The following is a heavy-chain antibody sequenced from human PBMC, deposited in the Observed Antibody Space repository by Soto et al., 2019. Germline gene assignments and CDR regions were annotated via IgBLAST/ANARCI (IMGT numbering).Heavy chain of an antibody. Sequence: PGGSVRLSCAASGFTFSSYAMSWVRQAPGKGLEWVSAISGSGGSTYYADSVKGRFTISRDNSKNTLYLQMDSLRAEDTAVYYCARDEPIVVVTATDYYYYGMDVWGQGTTVTVSS. CDR2: ISGSGGST. V-gene: IGHV3-23*01. J-gene: IGHJ6*02. D-gene: IGHD2-21*02. CDR3: ARDEPIVVVTATDYYYYGMDV. CDR1: GFTFSSYA.